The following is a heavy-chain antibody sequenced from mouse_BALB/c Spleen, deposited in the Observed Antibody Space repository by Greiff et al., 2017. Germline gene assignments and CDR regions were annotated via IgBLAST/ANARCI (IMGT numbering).Heavy chain of an antibody. CDR1: GFTFSSYT. CDR3: ARSYYRSYYYAMDY. V-gene: IGHV5-9*03. CDR2: ISSGGGNT. D-gene: IGHD2-14*01. J-gene: IGHJ4*01. Sequence: EVQRVESGGGLVKPGGSLKLSCAASGFTFSSYTMSWVRQTPEKRLEWVATISSGGGNTYYPDSVKGRFTISRDNAKNNLYLQMSSLSSEDTALYYCARSYYRSYYYAMDYWGQGTSVTVSS.